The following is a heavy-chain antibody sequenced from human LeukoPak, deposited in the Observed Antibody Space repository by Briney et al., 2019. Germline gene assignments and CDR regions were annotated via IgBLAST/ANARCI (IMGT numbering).Heavy chain of an antibody. CDR3: ARGDIVVVVAASEAFDI. Sequence: GASVKVSCKASGYTFTGYYMHWVRQAPGQGLEWMGWINPNSGGTNYAQKFQGRVTMTRDTSISTAYMELSRLRSDDTVVYYCARGDIVVVVAASEAFDIWGQGTMVTVSS. CDR2: INPNSGGT. CDR1: GYTFTGYY. D-gene: IGHD2-15*01. V-gene: IGHV1-2*02. J-gene: IGHJ3*02.